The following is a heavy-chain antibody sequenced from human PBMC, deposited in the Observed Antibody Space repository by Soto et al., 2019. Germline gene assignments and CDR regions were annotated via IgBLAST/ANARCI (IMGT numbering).Heavy chain of an antibody. Sequence: QVQLQQWGAGLLKPSETLSLTCAVYGGSFSGYYWGWIRQPPGKGLEWIGEINHSGSTNYNPSLKSRVTISVDTSKNQFSLKLSSVTAADTAVYYCATSYGGSGWFDPWGQGTLVTVSS. CDR1: GGSFSGYY. V-gene: IGHV4-34*01. CDR3: ATSYGGSGWFDP. D-gene: IGHD3-10*01. CDR2: INHSGST. J-gene: IGHJ5*02.